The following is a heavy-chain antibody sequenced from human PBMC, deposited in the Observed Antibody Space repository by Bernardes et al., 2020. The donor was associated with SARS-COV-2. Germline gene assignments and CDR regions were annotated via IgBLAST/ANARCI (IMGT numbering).Heavy chain of an antibody. CDR2: MNTESGDS. CDR3: ARGFAASADYFFDF. CDR1: GYTFTIHD. Sequence: ASVKVSCKTSGYTFTIHDINWVRQTTGQGLEWVAWMNTESGDSGFAQKFQGRVSVTRDTSTRTAYLEMTKLTSEDTAVYYCARGFAASADYFFDFWGQGTLVTVSS. J-gene: IGHJ4*02. V-gene: IGHV1-8*01. D-gene: IGHD6-13*01.